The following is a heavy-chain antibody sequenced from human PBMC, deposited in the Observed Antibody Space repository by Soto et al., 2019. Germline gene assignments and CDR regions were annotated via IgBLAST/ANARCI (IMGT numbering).Heavy chain of an antibody. CDR2: ISYDGSNK. J-gene: IGHJ4*02. Sequence: QVQLVASGGGVVQPGRSLRLSCAASGFAFSNYPLHWVRQAPGKGLEWVAVISYDGSNKYYADSVKGRFTISRDNSKNTLYLQRNSLRAEDTAVYYCARDLSGSGDWGQGTLGTVSS. CDR3: ARDLSGSGD. CDR1: GFAFSNYP. V-gene: IGHV3-30-3*01. D-gene: IGHD3-10*01.